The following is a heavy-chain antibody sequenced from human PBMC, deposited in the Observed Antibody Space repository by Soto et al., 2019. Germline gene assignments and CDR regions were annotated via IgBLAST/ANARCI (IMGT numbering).Heavy chain of an antibody. J-gene: IGHJ4*02. V-gene: IGHV4-59*01. CDR2: IYYNGNI. Sequence: QVQLQESGPGLVKPLETLSLTCTVPGGSITSYYWSWVRQPPGKGLEWIGYIYYNGNINYNPSLRSRRTRSGDTSKNQFSLRRSSVTAADTAVYNCATGRVYFGSEYWGQGTLVTVSS. D-gene: IGHD3-10*01. CDR1: GGSITSYY. CDR3: ATGRVYFGSEY.